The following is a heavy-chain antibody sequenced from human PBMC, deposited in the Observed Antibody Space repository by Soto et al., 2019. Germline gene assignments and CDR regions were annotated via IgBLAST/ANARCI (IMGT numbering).Heavy chain of an antibody. V-gene: IGHV4-59*08. D-gene: IGHD4-17*01. Sequence: QVQLQESGPGLVKPSETLSLTCTVSGGSISSYYWSWIRQPPGKGLEWIGYIYYSGSTNYNPSLKSRVTISVDTSKNQFSLKLSSVTAADTAVYYCARQNDYGDYGGQYYFDYWGQGTLVTVSS. CDR2: IYYSGST. CDR3: ARQNDYGDYGGQYYFDY. J-gene: IGHJ4*02. CDR1: GGSISSYY.